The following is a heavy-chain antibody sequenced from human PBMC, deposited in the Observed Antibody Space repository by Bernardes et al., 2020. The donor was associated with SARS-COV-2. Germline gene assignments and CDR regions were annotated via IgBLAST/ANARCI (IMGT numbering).Heavy chain of an antibody. D-gene: IGHD3-10*01. CDR3: ARKTGHDYGMDV. CDR1: GITISSHW. V-gene: IGHV3-74*01. Sequence: GGSLRLSCAASGITISSHWMHWVRQAPGQGLVWVSRINSDGSDTIYADSVRGRFTISSDRSKNTLYLQMNSLRVDVTGVYYCARKTGHDYGMDVWGQGTTV. J-gene: IGHJ6*02. CDR2: INSDGSDT.